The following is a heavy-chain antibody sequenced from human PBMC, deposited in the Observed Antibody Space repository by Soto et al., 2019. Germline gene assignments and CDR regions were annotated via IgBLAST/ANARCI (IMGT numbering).Heavy chain of an antibody. CDR3: ARSYCSSTSCYADFDY. D-gene: IGHD2-2*01. V-gene: IGHV3-48*02. J-gene: IGHJ4*02. CDR2: ISSSSGTI. Sequence: GGSLRLSCAASGFTFSSYGMNWVRQAPGKGLVWVSYISSSSGTIYYADSVKGRFTISRDNAKNSLYLQMNSLRDEDTAVYYCARSYCSSTSCYADFDYWGQGTLVTVSS. CDR1: GFTFSSYG.